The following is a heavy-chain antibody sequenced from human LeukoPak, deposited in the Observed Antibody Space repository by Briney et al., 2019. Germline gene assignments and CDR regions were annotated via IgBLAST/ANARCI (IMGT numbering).Heavy chain of an antibody. Sequence: GGSLRLSCAASGFTFSSYSMNWVRQAPGKGLEWVSYISSSSSTICYADSVKGRFTISRDNAKNSLYLQMNSLRAEDTAVYYCARSSSVPWFDPWGQGTLVTVSS. D-gene: IGHD6-6*01. CDR1: GFTFSSYS. J-gene: IGHJ5*02. V-gene: IGHV3-48*04. CDR3: ARSSSVPWFDP. CDR2: ISSSSSTI.